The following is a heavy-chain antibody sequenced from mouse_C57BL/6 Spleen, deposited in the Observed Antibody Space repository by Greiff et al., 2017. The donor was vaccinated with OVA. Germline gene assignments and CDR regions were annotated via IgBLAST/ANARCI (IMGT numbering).Heavy chain of an antibody. V-gene: IGHV3-1*01. D-gene: IGHD2-1*01. CDR1: GYSITSGYD. Sequence: EVQRVESGPGMVKPSQSLSLTCTVTGYSITSGYDWHWIRHFPGNKLEWMGYISYSGSTNYNPSLKSRISITHDTSKNHFFLKLNSVTTEDTATYYCAREGGNYPAWFAYWGQGTLVTVSA. CDR2: ISYSGST. J-gene: IGHJ3*01. CDR3: AREGGNYPAWFAY.